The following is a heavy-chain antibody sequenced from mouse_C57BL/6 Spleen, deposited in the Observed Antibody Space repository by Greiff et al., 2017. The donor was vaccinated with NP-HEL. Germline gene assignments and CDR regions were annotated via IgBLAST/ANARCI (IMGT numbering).Heavy chain of an antibody. CDR3: ARWGDGNYDDYYARDY. CDR2: IDPSDSYT. D-gene: IGHD2-1*01. CDR1: GYTFTSYW. V-gene: IGHV1-50*01. Sequence: QVQLQQPGAELVKPGASVKLSCKASGYTFTSYWMQWVKQRPGQGLEWIGEIDPSDSYTNYNQKFKGKATLTVDTSSSTAYMQLSSLTSEDSAVYYCARWGDGNYDDYYARDYWGQGTSVTVSS. J-gene: IGHJ4*01.